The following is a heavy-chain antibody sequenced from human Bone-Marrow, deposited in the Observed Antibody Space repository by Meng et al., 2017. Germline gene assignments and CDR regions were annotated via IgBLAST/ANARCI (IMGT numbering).Heavy chain of an antibody. CDR2: IYWDDDK. V-gene: IGHV2-5*02. CDR1: GFSLRTSGVG. J-gene: IGHJ5*02. D-gene: IGHD3-16*01. CDR3: AHFYYDYVWGSYTT. Sequence: QLTLKESGPTLVKPTQTLTLTCTFSGFSLRTSGVGVGWSRQPPGKALEWLALIYWDDDKRYSPSLKSRLTITKDTSKNQVVLTMTNMDPVDTATYYCAHFYYDYVWGSYTTWGQGTLVTVSS.